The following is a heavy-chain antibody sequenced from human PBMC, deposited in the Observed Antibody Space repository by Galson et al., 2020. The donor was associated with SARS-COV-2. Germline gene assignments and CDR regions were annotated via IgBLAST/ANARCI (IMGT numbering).Heavy chain of an antibody. CDR2: FFYTGGT. J-gene: IGHJ5*02. CDR1: GTSISSGGYS. CDR3: AREAEYSSTTFFRWFDP. Sequence: SQTLSLTCAVSGTSISSGGYSWSWIRQPPGKGLEWIGYFFYTGGTYYNPSLKSRPTISVDTSKNQFSLRLTSVTAADTAVYYCAREAEYSSTTFFRWFDPWGQGTLVTVSS. D-gene: IGHD6-6*01. V-gene: IGHV4-30-4*07.